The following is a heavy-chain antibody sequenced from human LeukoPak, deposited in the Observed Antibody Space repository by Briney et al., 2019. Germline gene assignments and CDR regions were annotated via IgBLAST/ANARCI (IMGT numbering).Heavy chain of an antibody. CDR1: GFTFSSYS. CDR3: ARTGTTSWGMDV. CDR2: ISSSSSYI. D-gene: IGHD1-7*01. Sequence: GGSLRLSCAASGFTFSSYSMNWVRQAPGKGLEWVSSISSSSSYIYYADSVKGRFTISRENAKNSLYLQMNSLRAEDTAVYYCARTGTTSWGMDVWGQGTTVTVSS. V-gene: IGHV3-21*01. J-gene: IGHJ6*02.